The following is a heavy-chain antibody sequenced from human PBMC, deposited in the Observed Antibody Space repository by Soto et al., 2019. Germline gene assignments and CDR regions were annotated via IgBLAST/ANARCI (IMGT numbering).Heavy chain of an antibody. J-gene: IGHJ6*03. V-gene: IGHV3-74*01. D-gene: IGHD3-10*01. CDR3: ARGWFGPDV. CDR1: EFTFSGRS. Sequence: EVQLVESGGGLVQPGGSLRLSCAASEFTFSGRSVHWVRQAPGKGLVWVSGIDKVVTDSTYADSVKGRFTSSRDNAKHTVYLPMNSRRVEDTAVYYCARGWFGPDVWGKGTTVTVSS. CDR2: IDKVVTDS.